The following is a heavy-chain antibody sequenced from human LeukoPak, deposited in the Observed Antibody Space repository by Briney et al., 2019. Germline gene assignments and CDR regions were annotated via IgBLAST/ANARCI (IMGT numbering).Heavy chain of an antibody. Sequence: SETLSLTCTVSGGSISSTTYYWGWIRQPPGKGLEWIGSMYHSGNTNYNPSLKSRVTISVDTSKNQFSLKLSSVTAADTAVYYCATPYYYDSSGSAFDIWGQGTMVTVSS. J-gene: IGHJ3*02. V-gene: IGHV4-39*07. CDR3: ATPYYYDSSGSAFDI. D-gene: IGHD3-22*01. CDR1: GGSISSTTYY. CDR2: MYHSGNT.